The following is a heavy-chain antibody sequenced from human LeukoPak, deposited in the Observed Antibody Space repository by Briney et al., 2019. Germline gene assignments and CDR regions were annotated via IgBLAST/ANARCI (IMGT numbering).Heavy chain of an antibody. J-gene: IGHJ4*02. Sequence: ASVKVSCKASGYTFTSYGISWVRQAPGQGLEWMGWISAYNGNTNYAQKLQGRVTMTRNTSISTAYMELNSLRSEDTAVYYCARAPDWSSGWSGYYFDYWGQGTLVTVSS. CDR1: GYTFTSYG. CDR3: ARAPDWSSGWSGYYFDY. D-gene: IGHD6-19*01. CDR2: ISAYNGNT. V-gene: IGHV1-18*01.